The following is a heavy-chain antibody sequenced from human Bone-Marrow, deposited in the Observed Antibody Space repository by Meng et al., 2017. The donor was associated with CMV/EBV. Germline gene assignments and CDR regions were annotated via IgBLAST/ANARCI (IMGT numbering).Heavy chain of an antibody. V-gene: IGHV3-74*01. CDR1: GFTFSSYW. Sequence: GESLKISCAASGFTFSSYWMHWVRQAPGKGLVWVSRINSDGSSTSYADSVKGRFTISRDNSKNTLYLQMNNLRAEDTAVYQCAKDHGGLNRGGSGPGDWGQGTLVTFSS. CDR2: INSDGSST. J-gene: IGHJ4*02. CDR3: AKDHGGLNRGGSGPGD. D-gene: IGHD3-3*01.